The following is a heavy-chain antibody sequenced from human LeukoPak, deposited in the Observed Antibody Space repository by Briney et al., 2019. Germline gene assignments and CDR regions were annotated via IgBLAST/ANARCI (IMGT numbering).Heavy chain of an antibody. D-gene: IGHD3-10*01. CDR2: IYYSGST. Sequence: SETLSLTCTVSGGSISSYYWSWIRPPPGKGLEWIGYIYYSGSTNYNPSRKSRVTISVDTSKNQFSLKLSSVTAADTAVYYCAAQRITMVRGVTFDYWGQGTLVTVSS. J-gene: IGHJ4*02. CDR3: AAQRITMVRGVTFDY. V-gene: IGHV4-59*01. CDR1: GGSISSYY.